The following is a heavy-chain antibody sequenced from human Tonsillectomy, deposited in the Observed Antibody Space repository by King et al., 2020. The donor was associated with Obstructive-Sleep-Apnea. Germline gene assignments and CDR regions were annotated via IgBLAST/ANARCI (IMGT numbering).Heavy chain of an antibody. Sequence: VQLVESGGGLVKPGGSLRLSCVASGFTLSDYYMTWIRQAPGKGLEWVSHVSSSGNTIYYADSVKGRFTIFRDNAKNSFYLQMNSMSAEDTAVYYCARVGDCSGGSCFPYYFDCWGQGTLVTVSS. V-gene: IGHV3-11*01. J-gene: IGHJ4*02. D-gene: IGHD2-15*01. CDR2: VSSSGNTI. CDR1: GFTLSDYY. CDR3: ARVGDCSGGSCFPYYFDC.